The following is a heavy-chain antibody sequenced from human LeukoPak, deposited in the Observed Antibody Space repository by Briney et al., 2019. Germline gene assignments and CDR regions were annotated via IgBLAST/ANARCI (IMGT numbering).Heavy chain of an antibody. CDR2: ISWNSGSI. CDR3: ARAGLQLMDYYYYMDV. Sequence: GGSLRLSCAASGFTFDDYAMHWVRQAPGKGLEWVSGISWNSGSIGYADSVKGRFTISRDNAKNPLYLQMNSLRAEDTAVYYCARAGLQLMDYYYYMDVWGKGTTVTVSS. V-gene: IGHV3-9*01. CDR1: GFTFDDYA. D-gene: IGHD4-11*01. J-gene: IGHJ6*03.